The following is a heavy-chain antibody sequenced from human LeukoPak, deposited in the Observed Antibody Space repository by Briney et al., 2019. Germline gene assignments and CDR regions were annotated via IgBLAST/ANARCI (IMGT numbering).Heavy chain of an antibody. CDR1: GYTFTGYY. CDR2: INPNSGGT. D-gene: IGHD2-15*01. J-gene: IGHJ5*02. Sequence: GASVKVSCKASGYTFTGYYTHWVRQAPGQGLEWMGWINPNSGGTNYAKKFQGRVTMTRDTSISTAYMELSRLRSDDTAVYYCARGPYCSGGSCTRNWFDPWGQGTLVTVSS. V-gene: IGHV1-2*02. CDR3: ARGPYCSGGSCTRNWFDP.